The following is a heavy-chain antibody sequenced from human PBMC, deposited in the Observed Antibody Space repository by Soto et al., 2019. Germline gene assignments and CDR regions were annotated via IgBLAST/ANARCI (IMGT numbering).Heavy chain of an antibody. D-gene: IGHD1-7*01. CDR3: ARGPNIGNYSVSFFDS. J-gene: IGHJ4*02. Sequence: QVQLVQSGAEVKKPGSSVKVSCRASGDTFSSYAISWVRQAPGQGLDWMGGIIPLFGTTLYSQRFQGRGTITADESTNTVYMELSSLTSEDTAVFYCARGPNIGNYSVSFFDSWGQGTLVTVSS. CDR2: IIPLFGTT. CDR1: GDTFSSYA. V-gene: IGHV1-69*01.